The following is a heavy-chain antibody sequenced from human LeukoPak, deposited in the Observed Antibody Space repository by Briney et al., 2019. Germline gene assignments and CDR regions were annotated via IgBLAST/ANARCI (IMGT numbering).Heavy chain of an antibody. J-gene: IGHJ3*02. CDR2: IYYSGST. V-gene: IGHV4-31*03. D-gene: IGHD3-10*01. CDR3: ARSNIDGSGTDLAFDI. CDR1: GGSISSGGYY. Sequence: SQTLSLTCTVSGGSISSGGYYWSWIRQHPGKGLEWIGYIYYSGSTYYNPSLKSRVTISVDTSKNQFSLKLSSVTAADTAVYYCARSNIDGSGTDLAFDIRGQGTMVTVSS.